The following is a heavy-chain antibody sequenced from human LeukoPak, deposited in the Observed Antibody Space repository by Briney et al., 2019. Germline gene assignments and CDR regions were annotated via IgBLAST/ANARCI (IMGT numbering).Heavy chain of an antibody. J-gene: IGHJ5*02. D-gene: IGHD3-10*01. CDR2: FDPEDDET. V-gene: IGHV1-24*01. CDR1: GYSLTELS. CDR3: TTVSRYNYGSGSYSKWFDP. Sequence: GASVKASCKVSGYSLTELSIHCVRQAPGKGLEWMGTFDPEDDETISAQKFQGRVTMTEDSSTDTAYMELSSLRSEDTAVYYCTTVSRYNYGSGSYSKWFDPWGQGTLVTVSS.